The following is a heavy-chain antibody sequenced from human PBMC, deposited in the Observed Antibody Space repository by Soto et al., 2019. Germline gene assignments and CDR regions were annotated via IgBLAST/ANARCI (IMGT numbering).Heavy chain of an antibody. CDR2: INNYNGHT. Sequence: ASVKVSCKASGYSFSKFRIGWVLQAPGLGFEWVGWINNYNGHTNFAPKFKGRVSLTRDSSATTAYMELSSLTPDDSAIYFCARAEGMAPYYSYAMDVWGQGTAVTVS. CDR1: GYSFSKFR. J-gene: IGHJ6*02. CDR3: ARAEGMAPYYSYAMDV. V-gene: IGHV1-18*04.